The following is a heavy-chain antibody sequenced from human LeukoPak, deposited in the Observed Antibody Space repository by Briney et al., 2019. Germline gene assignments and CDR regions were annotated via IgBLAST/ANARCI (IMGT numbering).Heavy chain of an antibody. CDR1: GGSITGYY. V-gene: IGHV4-34*01. Sequence: SETLSLTCAVYGGSITGYYWSWIRQTPGRGLEWVGEIHYTGATSYNPSLKSRATISTDTSKNQFSLRLSSVTAADTAVYYCARGNILTGYCFDFWAREPWSPSPQ. CDR2: IHYTGAT. CDR3: ARGNILTGYCFDF. J-gene: IGHJ4*02. D-gene: IGHD3-9*01.